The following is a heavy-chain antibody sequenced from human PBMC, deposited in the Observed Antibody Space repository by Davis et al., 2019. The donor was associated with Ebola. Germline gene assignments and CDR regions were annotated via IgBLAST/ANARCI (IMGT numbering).Heavy chain of an antibody. V-gene: IGHV3-64*04. J-gene: IGHJ6*02. CDR3: AKEGVSVTALYKERWYYFYGMDV. D-gene: IGHD2-21*02. CDR2: ISSNGGAT. CDR1: GFIFHVYP. Sequence: GESLKISCSASGFIFHVYPMHWVRQAPGKGLEYVSAISSNGGATYYADSVKGRFTLSIDNSKNTLYLQMNSLRAEDTAVYYCAKEGVSVTALYKERWYYFYGMDVWGQGTTVTVSS.